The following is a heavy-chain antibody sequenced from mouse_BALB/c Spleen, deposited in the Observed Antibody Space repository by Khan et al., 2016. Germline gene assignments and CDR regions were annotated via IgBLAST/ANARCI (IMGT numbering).Heavy chain of an antibody. D-gene: IGHD1-1*01. CDR3: SRDDGSSDVSGMDY. J-gene: IGHJ4*01. Sequence: VQLKESGPSLVKPSQTLSLTCSVTGDSITSGYWNWIRKFPGNKLEYMGYISYSGGSYNNPSLKSRSSITRDTSKNHYYLLLHSVTTDDTATYYCSRDDGSSDVSGMDYWGQRLSLTVSS. CDR1: GDSITSGY. CDR2: ISYSGGS. V-gene: IGHV3-8*02.